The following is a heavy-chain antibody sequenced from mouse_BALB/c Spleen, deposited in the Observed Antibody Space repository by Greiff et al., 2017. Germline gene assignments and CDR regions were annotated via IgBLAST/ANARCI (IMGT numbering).Heavy chain of an antibody. V-gene: IGHV1-82*01. CDR2: IYPGDGDT. CDR1: GYAFSSSW. J-gene: IGHJ3*01. CDR3: ARISLTTARAY. D-gene: IGHD1-2*01. Sequence: QVQLQQSGPELVKPGASVKISCKASGYAFSSSWMNWVKQRPGQGLEWIGRIYPGDGDTNYNGKFKGKATLTADKSSSTAYMQLSSLTSVDSAVYFCARISLTTARAYWGQGTLVTVSA.